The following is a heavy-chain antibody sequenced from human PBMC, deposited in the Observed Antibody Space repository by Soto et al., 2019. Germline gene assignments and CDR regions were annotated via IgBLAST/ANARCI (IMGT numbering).Heavy chain of an antibody. CDR1: GGTISRYY. J-gene: IGHJ6*02. V-gene: IGHV4-59*01. Sequence: QVQLQESGPGLVKPSETLSLTCTVSGGTISRYYWSWIRQPPGKGLEWIGYMYNTGSTVYNPSFKSRGAISGDXSXNXXSLKLNSVTAADTAVYYCARDLWGYCGTDCYPLDVWGQGTTVTVSS. CDR3: ARDLWGYCGTDCYPLDV. CDR2: MYNTGST. D-gene: IGHD2-21*02.